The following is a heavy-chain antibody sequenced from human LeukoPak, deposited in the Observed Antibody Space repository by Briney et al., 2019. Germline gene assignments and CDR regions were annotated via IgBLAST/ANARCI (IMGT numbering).Heavy chain of an antibody. D-gene: IGHD2-2*01. CDR3: ARETLRSTSRYVDY. Sequence: PSETLSLTCTVSGGSISSGSYYWSWIRQPAGKGLEWIGRIYTSGSTNYNPSLKSRVTISVDTSKNQFSLKLSSVTAADTAVYYCARETLRSTSRYVDYWGQGTLVTVSS. J-gene: IGHJ4*02. CDR2: IYTSGST. V-gene: IGHV4-61*02. CDR1: GGSISSGSYY.